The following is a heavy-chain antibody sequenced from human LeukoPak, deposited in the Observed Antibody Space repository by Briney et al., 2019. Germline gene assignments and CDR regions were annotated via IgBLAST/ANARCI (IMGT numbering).Heavy chain of an antibody. V-gene: IGHV4-59*01. CDR2: IYYSRST. J-gene: IGHJ4*02. Sequence: PSETLSLTCTVSGGSISSYYWSWIRQPPGKGLEWIGYIYYSRSTNYNPSLKSRVTRSVDTSKNQFSLNLSSVTAADTAVYYCARGGGYSGYDFGYWGQGTLVTVSS. CDR3: ARGGGYSGYDFGY. CDR1: GGSISSYY. D-gene: IGHD5-12*01.